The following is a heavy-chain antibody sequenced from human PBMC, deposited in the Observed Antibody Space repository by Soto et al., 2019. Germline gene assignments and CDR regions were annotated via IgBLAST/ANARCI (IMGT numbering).Heavy chain of an antibody. J-gene: IGHJ6*02. Sequence: ASGFTFSSHGMHWVRQAPGKGLEWVAVISYDGSNKYYADSVKGRFTISRDNSKNTLYLQMNSLRAEDTAVYYCAKDQGPRYYDFWSGPRPYGMDVWGQGTTVTVSS. CDR2: ISYDGSNK. CDR3: AKDQGPRYYDFWSGPRPYGMDV. V-gene: IGHV3-30*18. D-gene: IGHD3-3*01. CDR1: GFTFSSHG.